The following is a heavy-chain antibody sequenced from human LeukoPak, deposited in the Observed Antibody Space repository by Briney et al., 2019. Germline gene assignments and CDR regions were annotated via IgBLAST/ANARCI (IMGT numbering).Heavy chain of an antibody. CDR3: ARQGSNIAAVARY. CDR2: IYYSGST. D-gene: IGHD6-13*01. J-gene: IGHJ4*02. V-gene: IGHV4-39*01. Sequence: SETLSLTCTVSGGSISSSSYYWGWIRQPPGKGLEWIGSIYYSGSTYYNPSLKSRVTISVDTSKNQFSLKLSSVTAADTAVYYCARQGSNIAAVARYWGQGTLVTVSS. CDR1: GGSISSSSYY.